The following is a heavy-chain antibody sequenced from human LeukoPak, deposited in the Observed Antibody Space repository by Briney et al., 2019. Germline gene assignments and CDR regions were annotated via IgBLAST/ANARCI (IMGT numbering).Heavy chain of an antibody. CDR1: GFSFSNYW. CDR2: IKQDGSEK. J-gene: IGHJ4*02. CDR3: ARDRQIAY. Sequence: GGSLRLSCAASGFSFSNYWLTWVRQAPGQGLEWVANIKQDGSEKHYVDSVKGRFTISRDNAKNSLYLQMNSLGAEDTAVYYCARDRQIAYWGQGTLVTVSS. V-gene: IGHV3-7*01.